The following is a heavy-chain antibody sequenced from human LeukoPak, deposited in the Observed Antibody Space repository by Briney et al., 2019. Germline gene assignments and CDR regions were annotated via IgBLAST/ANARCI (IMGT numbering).Heavy chain of an antibody. V-gene: IGHV1-18*01. D-gene: IGHD6-19*01. CDR3: AYTSSGWYDY. J-gene: IGHJ4*02. CDR2: ISAYNGNT. CDR1: GYTFTSYG. Sequence: ASVKLSCKASGYTFTSYGISWVRQAPGQGLEWMGWISAYNGNTNYSQKLQGRVTMTTDTSTSTAYMELRSLRSDDTAVYYCAYTSSGWYDYWGQGTLVTVSS.